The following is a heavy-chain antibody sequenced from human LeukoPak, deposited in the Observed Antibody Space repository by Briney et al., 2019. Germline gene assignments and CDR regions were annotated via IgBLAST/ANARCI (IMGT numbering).Heavy chain of an antibody. CDR2: IYYSGST. D-gene: IGHD6-6*01. V-gene: IGHV4-39*07. CDR3: ARRYSSSSEPFFDY. Sequence: SETLSLTCTVSGGSISSSSYYWGWIRQPPGKGLEWIGSIYYSGSTYYNPSLKSRVTISVDTSKNQFSLKLSSVTAADTAVYYCARRYSSSSEPFFDYWGQGTLVTVSS. CDR1: GGSISSSSYY. J-gene: IGHJ4*02.